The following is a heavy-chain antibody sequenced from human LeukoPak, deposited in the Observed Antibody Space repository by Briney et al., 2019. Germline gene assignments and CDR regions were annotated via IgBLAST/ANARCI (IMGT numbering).Heavy chain of an antibody. J-gene: IGHJ4*02. CDR2: ISRTTGSI. CDR3: ARESILGTTTDYFDY. Sequence: GGSLRLSCEAAGFTASSYTMNWVRQAPGKGLEWVSLISRTTGSIYYADSVRGRFTISRDSAKNSVYLQMNSLRAEDTAIYYCARESILGTTTDYFDYWGQGTRVIV. D-gene: IGHD1-26*01. CDR1: GFTASSYT. V-gene: IGHV3-48*04.